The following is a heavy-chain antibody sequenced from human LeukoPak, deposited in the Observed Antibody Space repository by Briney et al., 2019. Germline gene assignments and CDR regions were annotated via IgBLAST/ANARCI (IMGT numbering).Heavy chain of an antibody. Sequence: GGSLRLSCAASGFTVSSNYMSWVRQAPGEGLERVSVIYSGGSTYYADSVKGRFTISRDNSKNTLYLQMNSLRAEDTAVYYCARGGGYYDSSGYSWDYWGQGTLVTVSS. CDR3: ARGGGYYDSSGYSWDY. CDR1: GFTVSSNY. V-gene: IGHV3-66*02. CDR2: IYSGGST. D-gene: IGHD3-22*01. J-gene: IGHJ4*02.